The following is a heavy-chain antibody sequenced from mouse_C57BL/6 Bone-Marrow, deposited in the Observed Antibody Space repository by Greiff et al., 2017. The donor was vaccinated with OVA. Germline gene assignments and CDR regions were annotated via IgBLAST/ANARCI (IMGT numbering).Heavy chain of an antibody. Sequence: EVQLKESGGGLVKPGGSLKLSCAASGFTFSSYAMSWVRQTPEKRLEWVATISDGGSYTYYPDNVKGRFTISRDNAKNNLYLQMSHLKSEDTAMYYCARANYDGYYDAMDYWGQGTSVTVSS. CDR1: GFTFSSYA. CDR2: ISDGGSYT. D-gene: IGHD2-3*01. CDR3: ARANYDGYYDAMDY. J-gene: IGHJ4*01. V-gene: IGHV5-4*01.